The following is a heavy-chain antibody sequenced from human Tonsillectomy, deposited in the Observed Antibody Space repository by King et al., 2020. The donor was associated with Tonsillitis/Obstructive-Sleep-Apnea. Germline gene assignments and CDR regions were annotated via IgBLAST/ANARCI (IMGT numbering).Heavy chain of an antibody. J-gene: IGHJ4*02. V-gene: IGHV5-51*01. Sequence: VQLVESGAEVKKPGESLKISCKGSGYSFTSQWIGWVCQRPGKGLEWMGKIYPGDPDTRYSPSFQGQVTISADKSISTAFLQWSSLKASDTAIYYCARHGDSWVPPDYWGQGTLVTVS. D-gene: IGHD5-12*01. CDR1: GYSFTSQW. CDR3: ARHGDSWVPPDY. CDR2: IYPGDPDT.